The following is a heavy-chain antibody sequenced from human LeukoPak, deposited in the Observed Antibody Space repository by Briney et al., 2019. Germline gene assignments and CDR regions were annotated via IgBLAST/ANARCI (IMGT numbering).Heavy chain of an antibody. Sequence: SETLSLTCTVSGGSISSYYWSWIRQPPGKGLEWIGYIYYSGSTNYSPSLKSRVTISVDTSKNQFSLKLSSVTAADTAVYYCARQSLQNTAMDYWGQGTLVTVSS. CDR1: GGSISSYY. J-gene: IGHJ4*02. CDR3: ARQSLQNTAMDY. CDR2: IYYSGST. D-gene: IGHD5-18*01. V-gene: IGHV4-59*08.